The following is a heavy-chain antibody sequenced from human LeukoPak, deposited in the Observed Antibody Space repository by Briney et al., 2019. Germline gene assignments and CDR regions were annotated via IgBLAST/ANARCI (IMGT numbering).Heavy chain of an antibody. D-gene: IGHD3-10*01. Sequence: GGSLRLSCAASGFTFNNYGMHWVRQAPGKGLEWVAIISYDGSNTYYADSVKGRFTFSRDNSKNTLYLQMNSLRAEDTAVYYCARSSSPFDYWGQGTLVTVSS. J-gene: IGHJ4*02. CDR3: ARSSSPFDY. V-gene: IGHV3-30*03. CDR1: GFTFNNYG. CDR2: ISYDGSNT.